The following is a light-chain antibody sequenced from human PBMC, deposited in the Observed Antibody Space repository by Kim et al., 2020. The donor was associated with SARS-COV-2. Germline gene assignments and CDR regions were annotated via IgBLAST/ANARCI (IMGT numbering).Light chain of an antibody. V-gene: IGLV1-44*01. CDR3: AAWEDSLNGFVA. CDR1: SSNIATNT. CDR2: TNN. J-gene: IGLJ2*01. Sequence: RVTVSCSGDSSNIATNTVNWYRLLPGTAPKLLIRTNNPRSSGVPDRFSGFKADTSASLAISGLQSEDEGDYYCAAWEDSLNGFVAFGGGTK.